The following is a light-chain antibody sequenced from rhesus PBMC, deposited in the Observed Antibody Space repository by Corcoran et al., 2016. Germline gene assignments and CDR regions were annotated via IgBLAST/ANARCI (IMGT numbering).Light chain of an antibody. CDR2: GAS. J-gene: IGKJ4*01. CDR1: QSVINH. V-gene: IGKV3-42*03. CDR3: QQYSNWPLT. Sequence: EIVMTQSPATLSLSPGETTTLSCRASQSVINHLAWYQQKLGTAPRLLIYGASNRVTGVPDRFSASGAGTDFTLTISSLEPEDFAVDYCQQYSNWPLTFGGGTKVEIK.